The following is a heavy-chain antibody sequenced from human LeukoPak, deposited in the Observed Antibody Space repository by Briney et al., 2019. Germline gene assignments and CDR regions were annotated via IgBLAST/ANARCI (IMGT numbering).Heavy chain of an antibody. J-gene: IGHJ4*02. CDR3: ARKYFYGSAIDY. Sequence: AAVKVFCKASGYTFTGYYINWVRQAPGQGLEWMGWINPNNGGTNYAQKFQGRVTMTRDTSITTAYMELSRLRSDDTAVYYCARKYFYGSAIDYWGQGTLVTVSS. V-gene: IGHV1-2*02. CDR1: GYTFTGYY. D-gene: IGHD3-10*01. CDR2: INPNNGGT.